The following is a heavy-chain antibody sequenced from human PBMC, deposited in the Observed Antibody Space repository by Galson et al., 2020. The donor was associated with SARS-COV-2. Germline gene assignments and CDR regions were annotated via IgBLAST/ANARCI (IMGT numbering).Heavy chain of an antibody. CDR2: IYYTGSPT. J-gene: IGHJ4*02. D-gene: IGHD3-16*01. CDR3: AKIGGRDKIREVY. CDR1: GGSISSNY. Sequence: SETLSLTCTVYGGSISSNYWGWIRQSPGRGLEWIGYIYYTGSPTNYNPSLRSRIAISIDTSKNQFSLRLTSVTAADTAVYYCAKIGGRDKIREVYWGQGTLVTVSS. V-gene: IGHV4-59*03.